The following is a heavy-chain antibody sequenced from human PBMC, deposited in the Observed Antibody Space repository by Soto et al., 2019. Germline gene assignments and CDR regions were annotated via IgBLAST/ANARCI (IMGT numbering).Heavy chain of an antibody. CDR1: GYDFNSYG. J-gene: IGHJ6*02. CDR3: ARGGYYDSSGSRNYHYYGMNV. V-gene: IGHV1-18*01. Sequence: GASVKVSCKASGYDFNSYGITWVRQAHGQGLEWLGWISPYSDDTKYAQKLQGRVTVTMDRSSRTVYMDLRSLRSNDTAIYYCARGGYYDSSGSRNYHYYGMNVWGQGTTVTVS. D-gene: IGHD3-22*01. CDR2: ISPYSDDT.